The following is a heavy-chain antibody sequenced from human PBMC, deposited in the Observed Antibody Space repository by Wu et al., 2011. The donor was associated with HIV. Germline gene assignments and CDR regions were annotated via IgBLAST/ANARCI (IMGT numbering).Heavy chain of an antibody. D-gene: IGHD4-11*01. CDR3: ARYLTATHYYYAMDV. J-gene: IGHJ6*02. Sequence: QVQLVQTGAEVKKPGASVKVSCKTSGYTFTSYGISWVRQAPGQGLEWMGRIIPSLGTASYAQKFQGRVTITADKSTSTAYMELSSLRSEDAAVYYCARYLTATHYYYAMDVWGQGTTVTVSS. CDR1: GYTFTSYG. CDR2: IIPSLGTA. V-gene: IGHV1-69*09.